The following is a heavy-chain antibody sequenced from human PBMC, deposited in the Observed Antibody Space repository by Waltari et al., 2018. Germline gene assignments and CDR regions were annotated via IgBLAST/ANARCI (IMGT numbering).Heavy chain of an antibody. CDR1: GGSISSDS. Sequence: QVQLRESGPGLVRPAETLSLTCSVSGGSISSDSWSWIRQAPGTGLGWLGNVPYGGTTNYRPSVESRVTMSLGSSQTQFFLRLRSLTAADTAVYFCARDQQPMYFDIWGRGILVTVSA. CDR3: ARDQQPMYFDI. CDR2: VPYGGTT. J-gene: IGHJ2*01. V-gene: IGHV4-59*01. D-gene: IGHD6-13*01.